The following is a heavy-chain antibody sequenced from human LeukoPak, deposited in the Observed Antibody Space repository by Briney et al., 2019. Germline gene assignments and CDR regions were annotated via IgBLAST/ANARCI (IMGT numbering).Heavy chain of an antibody. J-gene: IGHJ4*02. D-gene: IGHD3-10*01. CDR2: IYYSGST. V-gene: IGHV4-59*12. CDR3: ARDSAGAMILFGEFLSPVYFDY. CDR1: GGSINSYY. Sequence: SETLSLTCTVSGGSINSYYWSWIRQPPGKGLEWIGYIYYSGSTNYNPSLKSRVTISVDTSKNQFSLKLSSVTAADTAVYYCARDSAGAMILFGEFLSPVYFDYWGQGTLVTVSS.